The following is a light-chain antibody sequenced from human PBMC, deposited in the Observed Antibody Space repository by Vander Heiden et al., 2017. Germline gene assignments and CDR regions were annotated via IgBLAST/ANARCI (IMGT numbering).Light chain of an antibody. CDR3: QQYYSFPWT. V-gene: IGKV1D-8*02. J-gene: IGKJ1*01. CDR1: QGISNY. Sequence: AIWTTQSQSLLSALTGNRVTISCRMSQGISNYLAWYQQKPGKTPDLLIYGATTVQSGVPSRFSGSGFGTEFTLTISCLQSEDFATYYCQQYYSFPWTFGQGTKVEIK. CDR2: GAT.